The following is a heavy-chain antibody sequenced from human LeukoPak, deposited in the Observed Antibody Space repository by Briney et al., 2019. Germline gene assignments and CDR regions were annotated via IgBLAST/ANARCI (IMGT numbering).Heavy chain of an antibody. CDR2: ISSSSSYI. Sequence: GGSLRLSCAASGFTFSSYSMNWVRQAPGKGLEWVSSISSSSSYIYYADSVKGRFTISRDNAKNSLYLQMNSLRAEDTAVYYCARSYYDFWSGFSSDCGSWTFDYWGQGTLVTVSS. J-gene: IGHJ4*02. D-gene: IGHD3-3*01. CDR1: GFTFSSYS. CDR3: ARSYYDFWSGFSSDCGSWTFDY. V-gene: IGHV3-21*01.